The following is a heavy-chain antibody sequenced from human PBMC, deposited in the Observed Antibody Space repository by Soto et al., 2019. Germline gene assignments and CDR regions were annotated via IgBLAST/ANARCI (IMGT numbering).Heavy chain of an antibody. J-gene: IGHJ5*02. CDR2: INPKSGDT. D-gene: IGHD4-17*01. V-gene: IGHV1-2*02. CDR1: GYTFTDNN. CDR3: ARKHVGDYIRWWLDP. Sequence: QVQLVQSGAEVKKAGASVRVSCKASGYTFTDNNILWLRRAPGQGPEWMGRINPKSGDTNYAQKFHGRVTMTRDTSIDTAYIELTSLTSDDTAIYYCARKHVGDYIRWWLDPWGQGTLVTVSS.